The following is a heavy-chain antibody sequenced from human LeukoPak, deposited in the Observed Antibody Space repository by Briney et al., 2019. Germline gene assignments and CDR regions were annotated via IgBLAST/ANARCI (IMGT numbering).Heavy chain of an antibody. D-gene: IGHD2-21*01. Sequence: NPSETLSLTCTVSGGSISSYYWSWIRQPPGKGLEWIGYIYYSGSTNYNPSLKSRVTIPVDTSKNQFSLKLSSVTAADTAVYYCARSMVVANHMDVWGKGTTVTVSS. J-gene: IGHJ6*03. CDR2: IYYSGST. V-gene: IGHV4-59*01. CDR1: GGSISSYY. CDR3: ARSMVVANHMDV.